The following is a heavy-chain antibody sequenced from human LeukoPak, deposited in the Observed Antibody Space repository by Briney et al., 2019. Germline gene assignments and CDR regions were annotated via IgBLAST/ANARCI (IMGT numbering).Heavy chain of an antibody. CDR1: GGSISSYY. V-gene: IGHV4-59*01. CDR3: ARVFGVVDAFDI. D-gene: IGHD3-3*01. J-gene: IGHJ3*02. CDR2: IYYSGST. Sequence: SETLSLTCTVSGGSISSYYWSWIRQPPGKGLEWIGYIYYSGSTNYNPSLKSGVTISVDTSKNQFSLKLSSVTAADTAVYYCARVFGVVDAFDIWGQGTMVTVSS.